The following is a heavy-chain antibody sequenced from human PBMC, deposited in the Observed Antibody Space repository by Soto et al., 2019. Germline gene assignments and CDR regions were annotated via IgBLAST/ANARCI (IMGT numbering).Heavy chain of an antibody. J-gene: IGHJ4*02. CDR3: VRTSLVVAAATREDY. CDR1: GFTFSSYW. Sequence: EVQLVESGGGLVQPGGSLRLSCAASGFTFSSYWMHWVRQAPGKGLVWVPRINSDGSSTSYADSVKGRFTISRDNAKNTPYLQMNSLRAEDTAVYYCVRTSLVVAAATREDYWGQGTLVTVSS. D-gene: IGHD2-15*01. CDR2: INSDGSST. V-gene: IGHV3-74*01.